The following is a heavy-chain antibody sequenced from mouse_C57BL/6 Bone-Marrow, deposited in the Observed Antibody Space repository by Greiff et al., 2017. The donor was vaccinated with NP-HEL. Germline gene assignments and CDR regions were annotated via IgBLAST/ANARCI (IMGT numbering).Heavy chain of an antibody. CDR2: IFPGSGST. J-gene: IGHJ4*01. V-gene: IGHV1-75*01. D-gene: IGHD2-4*01. Sequence: QVQLQQSGPELVKPGASVKISCKASGYTFTDYYINWVKQRPGQGLEWIGWIFPGSGSTYYNEKLKGKATLTVDKSSSTAYMLLSSLTSEDSAVYVYCVDYHYAMDYWGQGTSVTVSS. CDR1: GYTFTDYY. CDR3: CVDYHYAMDY.